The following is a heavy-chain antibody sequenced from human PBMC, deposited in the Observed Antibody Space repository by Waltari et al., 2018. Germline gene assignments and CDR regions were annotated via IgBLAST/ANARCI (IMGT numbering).Heavy chain of an antibody. D-gene: IGHD3-3*01. CDR2: ISSSSSTM. Sequence: EVQLVESGGGLVQPGGSLRLSCAASGFTFSSYSMNWVRQAPGKGLAWVSYISSSSSTMYYAGSVKGRITISRDNANNSRYLQMNILSADDTAVYYCARDLAICGVVAPFDYWGQGTLVTVSS. CDR3: ARDLAICGVVAPFDY. V-gene: IGHV3-48*01. J-gene: IGHJ4*02. CDR1: GFTFSSYS.